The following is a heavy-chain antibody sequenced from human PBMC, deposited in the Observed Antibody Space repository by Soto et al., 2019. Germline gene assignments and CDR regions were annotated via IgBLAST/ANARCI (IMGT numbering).Heavy chain of an antibody. D-gene: IGHD5-12*01. CDR3: ARDERWIMDY. Sequence: ASVKVSCKASGYTFTNYGISWVRQAPGQGLEWVGWISVSTGNRNYAQKFQDRLTMATDTSTSTAYMELKSLRSDDSAVYYCARDERWIMDYWGQGTPVTVSS. V-gene: IGHV1-18*01. CDR1: GYTFTNYG. CDR2: ISVSTGNR. J-gene: IGHJ4*02.